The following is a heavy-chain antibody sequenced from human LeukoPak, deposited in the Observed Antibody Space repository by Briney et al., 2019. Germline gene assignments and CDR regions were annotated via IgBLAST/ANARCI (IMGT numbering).Heavy chain of an antibody. Sequence: GGSLRLSCTVSGFTVSSNSMSWVRQAPGKGLEWVSMIYAGGNTYYRDSVKGRFTISRGSSKNTVFLHMSGLRDDDTAVYYCVGGHDLEFEFWGQGTLVIVSS. D-gene: IGHD4-23*01. V-gene: IGHV3-53*01. CDR1: GFTVSSNS. CDR2: IYAGGNT. J-gene: IGHJ5*01. CDR3: VGGHDLEFEF.